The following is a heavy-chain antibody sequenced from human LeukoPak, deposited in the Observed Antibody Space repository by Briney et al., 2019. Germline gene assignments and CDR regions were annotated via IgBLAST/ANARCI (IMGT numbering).Heavy chain of an antibody. CDR1: GFTFSTWS. Sequence: PGGSLRLSCAASGFTFSTWSMNWVRRAPGKGLEWISNIRTTAEGAKYAYYADSVKGRVTISRDDGKNTLYLHMNSLRDDDTAVYYCATDQRYAFDYWGQGILVTVSS. D-gene: IGHD3-9*01. CDR3: ATDQRYAFDY. J-gene: IGHJ4*02. V-gene: IGHV3-48*02. CDR2: IRTTAEGAKYA.